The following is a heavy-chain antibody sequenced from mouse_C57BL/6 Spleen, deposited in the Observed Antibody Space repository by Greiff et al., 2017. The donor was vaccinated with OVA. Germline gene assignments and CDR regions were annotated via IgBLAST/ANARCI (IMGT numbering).Heavy chain of an antibody. D-gene: IGHD2-1*01. J-gene: IGHJ3*01. CDR1: GYTFTDYY. CDR3: ARDGYGNYPFAY. V-gene: IGHV1-76*01. CDR2: IYPGSGNT. Sequence: QVQLQQSGAELVRPGASVKLSCKASGYTFTDYYINWVKQRPGQGLEWIARIYPGSGNTYYNEKFKGKATLTAEKSSSTAYMQLSSLTSEDSAVYFCARDGYGNYPFAYWGQGTLVTVSA.